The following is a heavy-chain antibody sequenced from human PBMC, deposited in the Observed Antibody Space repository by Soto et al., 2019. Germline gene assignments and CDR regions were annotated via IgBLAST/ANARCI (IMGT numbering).Heavy chain of an antibody. CDR2: INPNSGGT. D-gene: IGHD2-15*01. J-gene: IGHJ6*01. Sequence: VKVYCNASGYTFTGYYMHWVRQAPGQGLEWMGWINPNSGGTNYAQKFQGRVTMTRDTSISTAYMELSRLRSDDTAVYYCFLAKDNYYDKGLDVLRQGTSVSVS. CDR1: GYTFTGYY. CDR3: FLAKDNYYDKGLDV. V-gene: IGHV1-2*02.